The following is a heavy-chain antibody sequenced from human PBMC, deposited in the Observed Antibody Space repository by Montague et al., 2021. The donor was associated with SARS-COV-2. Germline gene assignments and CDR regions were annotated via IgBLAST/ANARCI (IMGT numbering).Heavy chain of an antibody. Sequence: SETLSLTCTVSGGSISSSSYYWGWIRQPPGKGLEWIGSIYYSGSTYYNPSLKSRVTISVDTSKNQFSLKLSSVTAADTAVYYCARHKRWRIAAAGRDFDYWGQGTRVTVSS. J-gene: IGHJ4*02. V-gene: IGHV4-39*01. CDR3: ARHKRWRIAAAGRDFDY. CDR2: IYYSGST. D-gene: IGHD6-13*01. CDR1: GGSISSSSYY.